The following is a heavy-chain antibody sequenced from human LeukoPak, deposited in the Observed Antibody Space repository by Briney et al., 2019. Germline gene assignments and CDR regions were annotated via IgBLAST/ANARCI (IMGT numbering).Heavy chain of an antibody. J-gene: IGHJ4*02. CDR2: INSDGSTT. Sequence: PGGSLRLSCAASGFTFSSYWMHCVRQAPGEGLVCISRINSDGSTTTYADSVKGRFTISRDNAKNPLYLQMNSLRAEDTAVYYCVRNLDFWGDSEDYWGQGNLVTVSS. CDR1: GFTFSSYW. CDR3: VRNLDFWGDSEDY. D-gene: IGHD3-3*01. V-gene: IGHV3-74*01.